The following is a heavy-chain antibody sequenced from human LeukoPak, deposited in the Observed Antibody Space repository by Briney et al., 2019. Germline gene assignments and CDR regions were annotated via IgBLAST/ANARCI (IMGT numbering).Heavy chain of an antibody. D-gene: IGHD3/OR15-3a*01. CDR2: IDPDSGVT. Sequence: EASVKVSCKGAGYTFTDYYIHWVRQAPGQGLEWMGRIDPDSGVTNSAQNFQGRVTMTRDTSITTAYMELSGLRSDDTAVYYCARDQARTTTWYLYMNYWGQGTLVTVSS. CDR3: ARDQARTTTWYLYMNY. CDR1: GYTFTDYY. J-gene: IGHJ4*02. V-gene: IGHV1-2*06.